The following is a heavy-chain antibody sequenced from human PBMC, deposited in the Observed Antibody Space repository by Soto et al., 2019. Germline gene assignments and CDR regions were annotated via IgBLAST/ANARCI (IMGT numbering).Heavy chain of an antibody. CDR3: ARDRYSSGWDDAFDI. V-gene: IGHV4-59*01. J-gene: IGHJ3*02. CDR2: IYYSGST. D-gene: IGHD6-19*01. CDR1: GGSISSYY. Sequence: SETLSLACTVSGGSISSYYWSWIRQPPGKGLEWIGYIYYSGSTNYNPSLKSRVTISVDTSKNQFSLKLSSVTAADTAVYYCARDRYSSGWDDAFDIWGQGTMVTVSS.